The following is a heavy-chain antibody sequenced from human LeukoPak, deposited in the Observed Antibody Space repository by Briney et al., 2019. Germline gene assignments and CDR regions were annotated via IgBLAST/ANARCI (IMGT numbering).Heavy chain of an antibody. V-gene: IGHV3-23*01. D-gene: IGHD2-2*01. CDR1: GFTFSNYA. CDR2: ILGSGGST. CDR3: ARVSSAVFDY. Sequence: GASLRLSCAASGFTFSNYAMSWVRQAPGKGLEWVSAILGSGGSTYYADSVKGRFTISRDNSKNTLYLQMNSLRAEDTAVYYCARVSSAVFDYWAKGPRVTVS. J-gene: IGHJ4*02.